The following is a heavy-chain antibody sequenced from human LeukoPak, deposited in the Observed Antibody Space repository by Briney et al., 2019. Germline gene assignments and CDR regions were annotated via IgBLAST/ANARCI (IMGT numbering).Heavy chain of an antibody. CDR1: GCSISSYY. J-gene: IGHJ3*02. D-gene: IGHD3-22*01. V-gene: IGHV4-59*01. CDR2: IYYSGST. CDR3: ARAPVPGGYYYVSAFDI. Sequence: SETLSLTCTVSGCSISSYYWSWIRQPPGKGLEWIGYIYYSGSTNYNPSLKSRVTISVDTSKNQFSLKLSSVTAADPAVYYCARAPVPGGYYYVSAFDIWGQGTMVTVSS.